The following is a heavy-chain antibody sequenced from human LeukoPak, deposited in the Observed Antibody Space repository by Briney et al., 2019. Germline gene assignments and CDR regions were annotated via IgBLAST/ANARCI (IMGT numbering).Heavy chain of an antibody. D-gene: IGHD6-19*01. V-gene: IGHV4-59*01. CDR1: RGSISGYY. J-gene: IGHJ4*02. Sequence: SETLSLTCTVSRGSISGYYWSWIRQPPGKGLEWIGYIYYSGSTNYNPSLKSRVTISIHTSKNQFSLKLSSVTSADTAVYYCAGRSRSGWYYDYWGQGTLVTVSS. CDR2: IYYSGST. CDR3: AGRSRSGWYYDY.